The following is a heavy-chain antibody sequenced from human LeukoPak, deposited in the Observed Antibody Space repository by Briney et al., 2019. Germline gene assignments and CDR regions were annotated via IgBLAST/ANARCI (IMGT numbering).Heavy chain of an antibody. V-gene: IGHV4-39*01. CDR1: GGSISSSSYY. Sequence: SETLSLTCTVSGGSISSSSYYWGWIRQPPGKGLEWIGSIYYSGGTYYNPSLKSRVTISVDTSKNQFSLKLSSATAADTAVYYCAYDYVWGSGGATWGQGTLVTVSS. J-gene: IGHJ4*02. D-gene: IGHD3-16*01. CDR3: AYDYVWGSGGAT. CDR2: IYYSGGT.